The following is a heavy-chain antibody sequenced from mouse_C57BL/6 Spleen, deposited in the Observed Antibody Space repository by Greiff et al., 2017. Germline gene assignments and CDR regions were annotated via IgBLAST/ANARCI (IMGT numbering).Heavy chain of an antibody. V-gene: IGHV1-55*01. Sequence: QVHVKQPGAELVKPGASVKMSCKASGYTFTSYWITWVKQRPGQGLEWIGDIYPGSGSTNYNEKFKSKATLTVDTSSSTAHMQLSSLTSEDSAVYYCARRGWLRGYFDYWGQGTTLTVSS. D-gene: IGHD2-2*01. CDR1: GYTFTSYW. J-gene: IGHJ2*01. CDR2: IYPGSGST. CDR3: ARRGWLRGYFDY.